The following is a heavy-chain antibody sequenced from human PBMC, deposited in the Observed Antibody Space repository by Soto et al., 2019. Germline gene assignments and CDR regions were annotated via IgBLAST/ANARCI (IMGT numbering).Heavy chain of an antibody. CDR1: GFTFSSYA. V-gene: IGHV3-23*01. CDR3: AKEVAYSSSWDTIDY. Sequence: EVQLLESGGGLVQPGGSLRLSCAASGFTFSSYAMSWVRQAPGKGLEWVSAISGSGGSTYYADSVKGRFTISRDNSKNPLYLQMNSLRDEDTAVYYCAKEVAYSSSWDTIDYWGQGTLVTVSS. D-gene: IGHD6-13*01. J-gene: IGHJ4*02. CDR2: ISGSGGST.